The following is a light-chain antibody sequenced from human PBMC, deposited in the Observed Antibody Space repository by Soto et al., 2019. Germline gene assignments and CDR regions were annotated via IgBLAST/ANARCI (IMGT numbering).Light chain of an antibody. V-gene: IGKV4-1*01. CDR2: WAS. Sequence: DIVMTQSPDSLAVSLGERATINCKSSQTVLYRSNNQNFLAWYQQKSGQPPKLLIYWASTRESGVPDRFSGSGSGTDFTLTISSLQAEDVAVYFCQQYYSSPRTFGQGTKLGIK. J-gene: IGKJ2*01. CDR3: QQYYSSPRT. CDR1: QTVLYRSNNQNF.